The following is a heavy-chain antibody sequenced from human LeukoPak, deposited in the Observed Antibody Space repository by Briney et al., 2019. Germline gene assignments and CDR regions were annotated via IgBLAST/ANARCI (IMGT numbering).Heavy chain of an antibody. CDR2: ISYDGSNK. V-gene: IGHV3-30*18. CDR3: AKDPHTTVTTPPTDY. CDR1: GSTFSSYG. J-gene: IGHJ4*02. D-gene: IGHD4-17*01. Sequence: GGSLRLSCAASGSTFSSYGMHWVRQAPGKGLEWVAVISYDGSNKYYADSVKGRFTISRDNSKNTLYLQMNSLRAEDTAVYYCAKDPHTTVTTPPTDYWGQGTLVTVSS.